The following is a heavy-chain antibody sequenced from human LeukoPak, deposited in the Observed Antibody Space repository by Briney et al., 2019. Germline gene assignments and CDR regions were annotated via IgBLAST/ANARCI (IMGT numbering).Heavy chain of an antibody. V-gene: IGHV4-39*01. CDR3: ARIVGASDY. CDR2: IYYSGST. CDR1: GGSISSSSYY. Sequence: SETLSLTCIVSGGSISSSSYYCGWIRQPPGKGLEWIGIIYYSGSTYYNPSLKSRATISVDTSKNQFSLKLSSVTAADTAVYYCARIVGASDYWGQGTLVTVSS. J-gene: IGHJ4*02. D-gene: IGHD1-26*01.